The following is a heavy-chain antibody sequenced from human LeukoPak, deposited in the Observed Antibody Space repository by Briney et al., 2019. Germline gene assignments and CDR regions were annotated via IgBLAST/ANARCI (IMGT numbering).Heavy chain of an antibody. D-gene: IGHD1-26*01. CDR1: GYTFTGYY. CDR3: ARSAKVGATTMAVLDY. CDR2: INPNSGGT. Sequence: ASVKVSCKASGYTFTGYYMRWVRQAPGQGLEWMGWINPNSGGTNYAQKFQGRVTMTRDTSISTAYMELSRLRSDDTAVYYCARSAKVGATTMAVLDYWGQGTLVTVSS. V-gene: IGHV1-2*02. J-gene: IGHJ4*02.